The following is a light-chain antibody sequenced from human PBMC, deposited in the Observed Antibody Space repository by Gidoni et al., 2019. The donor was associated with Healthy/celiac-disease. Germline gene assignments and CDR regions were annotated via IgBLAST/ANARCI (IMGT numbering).Light chain of an antibody. J-gene: IGKJ1*01. CDR1: QSVSSY. V-gene: IGKV3-11*01. CDR3: QQRSNWPSWT. Sequence: EIVLTQSPATLSLSPGARATLSCRASQSVSSYLAWYQQKPGQAPRLLIYDASNRATGIPARFIGSGSWTDFTITISSLVPEDVAVYYCQQRSNWPSWTFGQGTKVEIK. CDR2: DAS.